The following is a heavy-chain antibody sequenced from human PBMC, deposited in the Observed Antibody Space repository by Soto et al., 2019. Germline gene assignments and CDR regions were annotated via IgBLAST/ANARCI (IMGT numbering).Heavy chain of an antibody. D-gene: IGHD2-15*01. Sequence: TLALTCTVSGGCMSSGDYSWSWMRQPPGKGLEWIGYIYYSGSTYYNPSLKSRVTISVDTSKNQFSLKLSYVTDADTAVYYCARDRRDSRKLYYYYGMDVWGRGTTVTGSS. CDR2: IYYSGST. J-gene: IGHJ6*02. CDR1: GGCMSSGDYS. CDR3: ARDRRDSRKLYYYYGMDV. V-gene: IGHV4-30-4*01.